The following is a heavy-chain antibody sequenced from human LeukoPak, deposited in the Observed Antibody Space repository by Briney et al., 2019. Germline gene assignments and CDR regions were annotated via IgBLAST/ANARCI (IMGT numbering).Heavy chain of an antibody. Sequence: PSETLSLTCAVYGGSFSGYYWSWIRQPPGKGLEWIGEINHSGSTNYNPSLKSRVTISVDTSKNQFSLKLSSVTAADTAVYYCARDPPGYCSGGSCYDYYYGMDVWGQGTTVTVSS. J-gene: IGHJ6*02. V-gene: IGHV4-34*01. CDR3: ARDPPGYCSGGSCYDYYYGMDV. CDR2: INHSGST. D-gene: IGHD2-15*01. CDR1: GGSFSGYY.